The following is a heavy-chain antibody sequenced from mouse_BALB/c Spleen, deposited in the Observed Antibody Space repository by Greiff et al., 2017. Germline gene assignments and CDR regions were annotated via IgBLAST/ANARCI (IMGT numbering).Heavy chain of an antibody. CDR3: ARCGSSLYAMDY. CDR1: GYTFTDYW. Sequence: VQLQQPGAELVMPGASVKMSCKASGYTFTDYWMHWVKQRPGQGLEWIGAIDTSDSYTSYNQKFKGKATLTVDESSSTAYMQLSSLTSEDSAVYYCARCGSSLYAMDYWGQGTSVTVSS. J-gene: IGHJ4*01. D-gene: IGHD1-1*01. CDR2: IDTSDSYT. V-gene: IGHV1-69*01.